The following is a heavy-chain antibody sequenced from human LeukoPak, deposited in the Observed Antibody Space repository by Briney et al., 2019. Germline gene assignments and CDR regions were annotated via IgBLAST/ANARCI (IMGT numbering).Heavy chain of an antibody. D-gene: IGHD3-3*01. Sequence: ASVKVSCKASGGTFSSYAISWVRQAPGQGLVWMGGIIPIFGTANYAQKFQGRVTITADESTSTAYMELSSLRSEDTAVYYCARDRENDFWSGYPDYYYMDVWGKGTTVTVSS. J-gene: IGHJ6*03. CDR1: GGTFSSYA. V-gene: IGHV1-69*13. CDR2: IIPIFGTA. CDR3: ARDRENDFWSGYPDYYYMDV.